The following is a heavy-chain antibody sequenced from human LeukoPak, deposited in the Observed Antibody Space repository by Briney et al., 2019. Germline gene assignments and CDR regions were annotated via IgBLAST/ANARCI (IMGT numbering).Heavy chain of an antibody. Sequence: AGTLRLTCAASGFTFSSYTMSWGRQAPGTGLEWVSSISAGGGGTYYADSVTGRFTSSRDNSKNSLYLQMNSLRAEDTAVYYCAKDRRVGWFGEFDYWGQGTLVTVSS. CDR1: GFTFSSYT. J-gene: IGHJ4*02. CDR3: AKDRRVGWFGEFDY. D-gene: IGHD3-10*01. CDR2: ISAGGGGT. V-gene: IGHV3-23*01.